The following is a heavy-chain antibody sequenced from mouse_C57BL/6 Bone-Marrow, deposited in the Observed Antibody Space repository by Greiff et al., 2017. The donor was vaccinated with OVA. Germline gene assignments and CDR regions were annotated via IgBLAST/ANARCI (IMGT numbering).Heavy chain of an antibody. CDR1: GYAFTNYL. Sequence: QVQLQQSGAELVRPGTSVKVSCKASGYAFTNYLIEWVKQRPGQGLEWIGVINPGSGGTNYNGKFKGKATLTADKSSSTAYMQLSSLTSEDSAVYFCARCIHYAMDYWGQGTSVTVSS. CDR3: ARCIHYAMDY. V-gene: IGHV1-54*01. CDR2: INPGSGGT. J-gene: IGHJ4*01.